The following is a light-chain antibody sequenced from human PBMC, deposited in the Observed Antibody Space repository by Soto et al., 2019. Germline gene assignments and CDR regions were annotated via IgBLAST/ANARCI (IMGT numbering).Light chain of an antibody. V-gene: IGKV3-20*01. J-gene: IGKJ1*01. CDR2: GAS. CDR1: QNISSRY. CDR3: QHYGTSMWT. Sequence: EIVLTQSPGTLSLSPGERATLSCSASQNISSRYLAWYQQKPGQAPRRLISGASSRATGIPDRFSGSGSGTDFTLTISRLEPEDFTVYYCQHYGTSMWTFGQGTKVDI.